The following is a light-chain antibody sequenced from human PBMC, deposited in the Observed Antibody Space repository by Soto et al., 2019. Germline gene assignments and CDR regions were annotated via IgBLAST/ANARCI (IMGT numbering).Light chain of an antibody. V-gene: IGLV2-11*01. CDR1: NSDVGGYKY. J-gene: IGLJ1*01. CDR2: DVS. CDR3: CSYAGSYTHV. Sequence: QSALAQPAAVSGSLGQSITISCTGSNSDVGGYKYVSWYQQHPGKAPKLMIYDVSKWPSGVPDRFSGSKSGNTASLTISGLQAEDEADYYCCSYAGSYTHVFGTGTKLTVL.